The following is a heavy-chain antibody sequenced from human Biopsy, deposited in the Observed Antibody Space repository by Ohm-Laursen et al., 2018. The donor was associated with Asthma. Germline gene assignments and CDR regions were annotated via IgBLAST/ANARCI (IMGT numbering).Heavy chain of an antibody. V-gene: IGHV4-31*01. J-gene: IGHJ4*02. CDR3: ARWGSFGFDY. D-gene: IGHD7-27*01. CDR1: GGSISSGGYY. CDR2: ICYSWST. Sequence: TLSPTCTVSGGSISSGGYYWSWIRQDPGKGLDWIGYICYSWSTYYDPSLKSLVTISVDTSKNQFSLNLSSVDAADSAVYYCARWGSFGFDYWGQGTLVTVSS.